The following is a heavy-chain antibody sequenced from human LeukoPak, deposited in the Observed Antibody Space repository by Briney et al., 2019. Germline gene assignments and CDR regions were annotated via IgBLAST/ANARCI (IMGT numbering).Heavy chain of an antibody. Sequence: GGSLRLSCAASGFTFSSYAMHWVRQAPGKGLEWVAVISYDGSNKYYADSVKGRFTISRDNSKSTLYLQMNSLRAEDTAVYYCARDRGSGSYYNAPYYFDYWGQGTLVTVSS. J-gene: IGHJ4*02. V-gene: IGHV3-30-3*01. D-gene: IGHD3-10*01. CDR1: GFTFSSYA. CDR2: ISYDGSNK. CDR3: ARDRGSGSYYNAPYYFDY.